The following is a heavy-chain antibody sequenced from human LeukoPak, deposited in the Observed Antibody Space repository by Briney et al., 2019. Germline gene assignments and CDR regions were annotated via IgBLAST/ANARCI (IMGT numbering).Heavy chain of an antibody. CDR1: GYSVSSGYY. V-gene: IGHV4-38-2*01. CDR2: IYSSGST. CDR3: ARGSHYGDHDYLDY. D-gene: IGHD4-17*01. Sequence: SETLSLTCAVSGYSVSSGYYWGWIRQPPGKGLDWIGNIYSSGSTYFNPSLKGRVTISVDTSKNQFSLKLSSVTAADTAVYYCARGSHYGDHDYLDYWGQGTLVTVSS. J-gene: IGHJ4*02.